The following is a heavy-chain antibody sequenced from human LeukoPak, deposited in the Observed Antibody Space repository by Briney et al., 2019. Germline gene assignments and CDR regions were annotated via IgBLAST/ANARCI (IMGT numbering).Heavy chain of an antibody. CDR2: ISAYNGDT. CDR3: ATDLPLGDFDWLSPGY. J-gene: IGHJ4*02. V-gene: IGHV1-18*01. Sequence: ASVKVSCKASGYAFTTYGINWVRQAPGQGLEWMGWISAYNGDTNYAQNVQGRVTMSTDTSTSTAYMELRSLRSDDTAVYYCATDLPLGDFDWLSPGYWGQGTLVTVSS. CDR1: GYAFTTYG. D-gene: IGHD3-9*01.